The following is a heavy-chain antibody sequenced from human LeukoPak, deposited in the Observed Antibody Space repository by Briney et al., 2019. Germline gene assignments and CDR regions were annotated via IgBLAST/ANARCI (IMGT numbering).Heavy chain of an antibody. D-gene: IGHD2-2*01. J-gene: IGHJ5*02. CDR3: ARDLKDIVVVPAALYGSPTGFDP. CDR1: GYTFTSYG. CDR2: ISAYNGNT. V-gene: IGHV1-18*01. Sequence: ASVKVSCKASGYTFTSYGISWVRQAPGQGLEWMGWISAYNGNTNYAQKLQGRVTMTTDTSTSTAYMELRSLRSDDTAVYYCARDLKDIVVVPAALYGSPTGFDPWGQGTLVTVSS.